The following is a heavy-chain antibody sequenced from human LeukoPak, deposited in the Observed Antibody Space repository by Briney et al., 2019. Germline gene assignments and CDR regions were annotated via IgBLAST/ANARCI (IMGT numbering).Heavy chain of an antibody. D-gene: IGHD4-23*01. V-gene: IGHV3-73*01. CDR1: GFTFSGSA. CDR3: TTRRNSDV. J-gene: IGHJ3*01. CDR2: IRSKGNTYAT. Sequence: GGSLRLSCAASGFTFSGSAMHWVRQASGKGLEWVGRIRSKGNTYATAYAASVKGRFTISRDDSKNTAYLQMNSLKTEDTAVYYCTTRRNSDVWGQGTMVTVSS.